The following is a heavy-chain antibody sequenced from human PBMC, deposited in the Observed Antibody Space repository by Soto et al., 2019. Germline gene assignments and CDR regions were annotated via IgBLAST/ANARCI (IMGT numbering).Heavy chain of an antibody. Sequence: QVQLVESGGGVVQPGRSLRLSCAASGFTFSSYSMHWVRQAPGKGLEWVAVISYDGSNKYYADSVKGRFTISRDNSKNTLYLQMNRLRAEDTAVYYCARGAGIAVASTSFDYWGQGTLVTVSS. CDR3: ARGAGIAVASTSFDY. V-gene: IGHV3-30-3*01. J-gene: IGHJ4*02. CDR1: GFTFSSYS. CDR2: ISYDGSNK. D-gene: IGHD6-19*01.